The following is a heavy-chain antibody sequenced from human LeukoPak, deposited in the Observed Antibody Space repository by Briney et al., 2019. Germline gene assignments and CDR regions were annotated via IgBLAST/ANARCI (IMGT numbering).Heavy chain of an antibody. Sequence: PSETLSLTCTVSGGSISSYYWSWIRQAPGKGLEWIGYIYHSGSTNYNPSLKSRVTISVDTSKNQFSLTLSSVTAADTAVYYCARDNFDTSLWYFDLWGRGTLVTVSS. CDR1: GGSISSYY. V-gene: IGHV4-59*01. CDR2: IYHSGST. CDR3: ARDNFDTSLWYFDL. D-gene: IGHD3-22*01. J-gene: IGHJ2*01.